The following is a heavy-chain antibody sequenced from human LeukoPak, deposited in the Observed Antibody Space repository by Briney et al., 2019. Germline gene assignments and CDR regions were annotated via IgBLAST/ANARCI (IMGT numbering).Heavy chain of an antibody. CDR3: ARDRTSESSGSLLGYTDV. CDR2: IIAIFGTA. CDR1: GGTFTSYA. V-gene: IGHV1-69*13. Sequence: ASVKVSCKASGGTFTSYAISWVRQAPGQGLEWMGGIIAIFGTANYAQKFQGRVTITADESTSTAYMELSSLRSEDTAVYYCARDRTSESSGSLLGYTDVWGKGTTVTISS. D-gene: IGHD3-10*01. J-gene: IGHJ6*03.